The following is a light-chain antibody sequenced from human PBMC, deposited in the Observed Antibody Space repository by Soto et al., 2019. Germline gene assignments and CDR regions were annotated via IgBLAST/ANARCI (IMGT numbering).Light chain of an antibody. V-gene: IGKV3-20*01. CDR1: QTVRNNY. CDR2: EAS. J-gene: IGKJ1*01. CDR3: EPYCKSGT. Sequence: TLCAITMSQYTEDRASXSCRASQTVRNNYLAWYQQKPSHAPSLLVYEASSNSTGIPNRFDCGGSGTELTLSISRLKHEGFPVYYLEPYCKSGTFAQRT.